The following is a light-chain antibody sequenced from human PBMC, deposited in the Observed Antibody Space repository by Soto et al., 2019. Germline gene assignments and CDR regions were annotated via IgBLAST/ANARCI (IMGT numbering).Light chain of an antibody. V-gene: IGKV3-20*01. J-gene: IGKJ2*01. Sequence: IELTQSPDTLSLSPGERATLSCRSSQTVSSDYLAWYQQKPGQAPRLLIYGASTRATGIPDRLSGSGSGTDFTLTITKLEPEDFGMYYCRQYGNSPWMYTFGRGTKVEIK. CDR3: RQYGNSPWMYT. CDR2: GAS. CDR1: QTVSSDY.